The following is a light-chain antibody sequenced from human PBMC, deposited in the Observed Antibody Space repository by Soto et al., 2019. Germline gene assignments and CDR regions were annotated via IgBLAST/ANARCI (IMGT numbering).Light chain of an antibody. J-gene: IGKJ1*01. CDR2: GAS. Sequence: EKGVIKSPAARRVWKEGRSRRSSSHFQNFGSTYLAWYQQKRGQAPRLLIYGASTRATGIPARFSGSGSGTELTLTISCLLCKHFELHYRPKYNPGPPGTFGQGAKVGIK. CDR3: PKYNPGPPGT. V-gene: IGKV3-15*01. CDR1: QNFGSTY.